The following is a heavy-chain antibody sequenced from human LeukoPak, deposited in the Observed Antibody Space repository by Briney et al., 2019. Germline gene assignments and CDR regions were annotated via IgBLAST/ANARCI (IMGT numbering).Heavy chain of an antibody. CDR2: ISGSAGST. CDR1: GFTFSGNP. CDR3: SRGWEWWDY. D-gene: IGHD2-15*01. V-gene: IGHV3-23*01. J-gene: IGHJ4*02. Sequence: PGGSLSLSCAASGFTFSGNPCSWVRQAPGKGLEWVSAISGSAGSTYYADSVKGRCTISRDNSENTLYLQMNSLRADDTAVYYCSRGWEWWDYWGQGSLVTVSS.